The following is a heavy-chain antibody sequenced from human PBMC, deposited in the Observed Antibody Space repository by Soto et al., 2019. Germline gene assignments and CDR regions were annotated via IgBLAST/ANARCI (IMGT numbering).Heavy chain of an antibody. V-gene: IGHV3-13*01. CDR3: ARGQEVGAHFFDS. J-gene: IGHJ4*02. CDR2: IGTAGDT. Sequence: GGSLRLSCEASGFTFSGSDMHWVRQPTGKGLEWVSTIGTAGDTYYAVSVKGRFTISRDNAKNSLSLQMNSLRAGDTAVYFCARGQEVGAHFFDSWGQGTQVTVPQ. D-gene: IGHD2-15*01. CDR1: GFTFSGSD.